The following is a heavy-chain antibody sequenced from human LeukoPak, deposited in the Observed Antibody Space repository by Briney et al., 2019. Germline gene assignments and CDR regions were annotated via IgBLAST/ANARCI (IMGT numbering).Heavy chain of an antibody. Sequence: GGSLRLSCAASGFAFSDFAMSWVRQAPGKGLEGVSAVTNSGNTTYYADSVKGRFTISKDNAKSTLHLQLNSLRAEDTAIYFCARHRNFGANFAIDCWGQGTLVTVSS. CDR1: GFAFSDFA. D-gene: IGHD4/OR15-4a*01. J-gene: IGHJ4*02. V-gene: IGHV3-23*01. CDR2: VTNSGNTT. CDR3: ARHRNFGANFAIDC.